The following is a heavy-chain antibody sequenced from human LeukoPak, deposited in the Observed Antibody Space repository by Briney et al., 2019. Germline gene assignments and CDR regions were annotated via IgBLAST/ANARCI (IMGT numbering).Heavy chain of an antibody. V-gene: IGHV3-7*04. D-gene: IGHD3-16*01. J-gene: IGHJ6*02. CDR1: GFTFSSFW. CDR3: ARFGVNYVMDV. CDR2: IKPDGSEK. Sequence: GGSLRLSCAASGFTFSSFWMSWVRQTPGKGLEWVANIKPDGSEKEYVDYLKGRFTISRDNAENSLHLQVNSLRVEDTAVYYCARFGVNYVMDVWGQGTTVTVSS.